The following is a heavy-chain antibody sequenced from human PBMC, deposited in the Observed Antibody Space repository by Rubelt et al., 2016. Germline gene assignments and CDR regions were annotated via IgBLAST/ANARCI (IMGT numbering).Heavy chain of an antibody. V-gene: IGHV4-61*05. CDR2: IYYSGST. Sequence: QLQLQESGPGLVKPSETLSLTCTVSGGSISSSSYYWGWIRQPPGKGLEWIGYIYYSGSTNYNPSPKGRVTISVDTSKNQFSLKLSSVTAADTAVYYCARGTWNDDGVFYYFDYWGQGTLVTVSS. CDR3: ARGTWNDDGVFYYFDY. J-gene: IGHJ4*02. CDR1: GGSISSSSYY. D-gene: IGHD1-1*01.